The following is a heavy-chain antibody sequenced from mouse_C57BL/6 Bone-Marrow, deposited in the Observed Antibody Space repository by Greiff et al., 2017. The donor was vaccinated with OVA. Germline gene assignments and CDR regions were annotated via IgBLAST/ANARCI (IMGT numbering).Heavy chain of an antibody. V-gene: IGHV6-6*01. Sequence: EVKLQESGGGLVQPGGSMKLSCAASGFTFSDAWMDWVRQSPEKGLEWVAEIRNKANNHATYYAESVKVRFTISRDDSKSSVYLQMNSLRAEDTGIYYCTRLRRRAWFAYWGQGTLVTVSA. D-gene: IGHD1-2*01. CDR2: IRNKANNHAT. CDR3: TRLRRRAWFAY. CDR1: GFTFSDAW. J-gene: IGHJ3*01.